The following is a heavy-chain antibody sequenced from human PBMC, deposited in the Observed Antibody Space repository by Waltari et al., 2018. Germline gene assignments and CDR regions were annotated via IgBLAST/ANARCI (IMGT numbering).Heavy chain of an antibody. V-gene: IGHV4-30-4*08. CDR1: GGSISSGDYY. D-gene: IGHD6-13*01. CDR3: ARGGGSWAAAGKYYFDY. CDR2: IYYSGST. Sequence: QVQLQESGPGLVKPSQTLSLTCTVSGGSISSGDYYWSWIRQPPGKGLEWIGYIYYSGSTYSNPSLKSRVTISVDTSKNQFSLKLSSVTAADTAVYYCARGGGSWAAAGKYYFDYWGQGTLVTVSS. J-gene: IGHJ4*02.